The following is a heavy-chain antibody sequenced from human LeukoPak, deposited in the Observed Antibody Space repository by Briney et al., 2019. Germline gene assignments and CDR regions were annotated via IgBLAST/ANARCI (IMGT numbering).Heavy chain of an antibody. D-gene: IGHD6-13*01. J-gene: IGHJ3*02. V-gene: IGHV3-7*04. CDR1: GFSFTSSW. Sequence: GGSLKLSRSASGFSFTSSWMTWVRQAPGKGLEWVAHIQPDGIENHYVDSVKGRFTLSRDNANNSLLLQMDRLKVEDTAMYYCATEGRGSRSVKIWGPGTMVTVSS. CDR2: IQPDGIEN. CDR3: ATEGRGSRSVKI.